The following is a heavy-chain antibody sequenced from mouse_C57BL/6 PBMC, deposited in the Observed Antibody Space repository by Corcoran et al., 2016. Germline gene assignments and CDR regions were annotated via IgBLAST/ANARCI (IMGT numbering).Heavy chain of an antibody. CDR1: GYTFTTYG. J-gene: IGHJ1*03. Sequence: QIQLLQSGPELKKPGETVKISCKASGYTFTTYGLSWVKQAPGKGLNWMGWINTYSGVPTYADDFKGRFAFSLETSASTAYWQINNLTNEDTATYFCAREGLRYWYFDVWGTGTTVTVSS. V-gene: IGHV9-3*01. CDR2: INTYSGVP. D-gene: IGHD1-1*01. CDR3: AREGLRYWYFDV.